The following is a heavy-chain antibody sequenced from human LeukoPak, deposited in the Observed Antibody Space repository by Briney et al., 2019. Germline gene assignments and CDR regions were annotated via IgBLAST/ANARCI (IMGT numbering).Heavy chain of an antibody. CDR3: AREGITGTLDY. CDR1: GFTFSRYW. V-gene: IGHV3-7*05. Sequence: GGSLRLSCAGSGFTFSRYWMSWVRQAPGKGLEWVASIKQDGSENYFVDSVKGRFTISRDNAKNSLYLQMNSLRAEDTAVYYCAREGITGTLDYWGQGTLVTVSS. J-gene: IGHJ4*02. D-gene: IGHD1-7*01. CDR2: IKQDGSEN.